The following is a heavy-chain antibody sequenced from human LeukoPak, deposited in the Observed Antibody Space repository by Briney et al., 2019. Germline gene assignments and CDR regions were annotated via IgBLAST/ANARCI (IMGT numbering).Heavy chain of an antibody. V-gene: IGHV1-69-2*01. CDR3: AIEYYYDSSGYYQY. Sequence: ATVKISCMVSGYTFTDYYMHWVQQAPGKGLEWMGLVDPEDGETIYAEKFQGRVTITADTSTDTAYMELSSLRSEDTAVYYCAIEYYYDSSGYYQYWGQGTLVTVSS. J-gene: IGHJ4*02. D-gene: IGHD3-22*01. CDR2: VDPEDGET. CDR1: GYTFTDYY.